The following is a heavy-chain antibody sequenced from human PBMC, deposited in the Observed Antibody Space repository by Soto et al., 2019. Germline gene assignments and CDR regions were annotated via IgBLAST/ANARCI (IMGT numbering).Heavy chain of an antibody. CDR1: GYTFTNYE. CDR3: ARMASSGSLNWFDP. D-gene: IGHD3-10*01. Sequence: ASVKVSCKASGYTFTNYEISWVRQATGQGLEWMGWMNPGSGNTGYAHKFQGRVTMTRNMSINTAYMELSRLASDDTAIYYCARMASSGSLNWFDPWGQGTLVTVSS. CDR2: MNPGSGNT. V-gene: IGHV1-8*01. J-gene: IGHJ5*02.